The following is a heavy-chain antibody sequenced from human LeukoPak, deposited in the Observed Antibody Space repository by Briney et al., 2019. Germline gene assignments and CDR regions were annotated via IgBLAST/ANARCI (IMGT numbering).Heavy chain of an antibody. J-gene: IGHJ4*02. Sequence: GGSLRLSCAASAFTFSTYWMHWVRQVPGKGLEWVSRINGDESSTNYADSVKGRFTISRDNSKNTLYLQMNSLRIEDTAVYYCAKERATIFGLVTGIDDWGQGTLVTVSS. CDR1: AFTFSTYW. D-gene: IGHD3-3*01. CDR2: INGDESST. V-gene: IGHV3-74*01. CDR3: AKERATIFGLVTGIDD.